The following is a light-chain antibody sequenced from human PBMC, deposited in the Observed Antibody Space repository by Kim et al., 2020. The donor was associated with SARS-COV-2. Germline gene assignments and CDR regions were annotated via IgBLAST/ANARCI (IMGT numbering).Light chain of an antibody. Sequence: AYVGDRVTTTCRASQSVSIWLAWYQQRSGKAPKLLIYEGSSLQSGVPSRFSGSGSGSEFTLTISSLQPDDFATYYCQQYSYYPWTFGQGTKVDIK. CDR1: QSVSIW. J-gene: IGKJ1*01. CDR3: QQYSYYPWT. CDR2: EGS. V-gene: IGKV1-5*03.